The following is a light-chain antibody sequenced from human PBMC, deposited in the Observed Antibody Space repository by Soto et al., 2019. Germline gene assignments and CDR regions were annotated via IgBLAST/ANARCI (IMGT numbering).Light chain of an antibody. CDR1: QSMNTL. V-gene: IGKV3-15*01. CDR2: RAS. CDR3: QQYHDWPIT. J-gene: IGKJ5*01. Sequence: EIVLTQSPATLSVSPGERVTLSCRASQSMNTLLAWYQQKPGQAPRLLIYRASTRATGIPDRFSGSGSGTEFTLTISSLQSEDFAVYYCQQYHDWPITFGQGTRLEIK.